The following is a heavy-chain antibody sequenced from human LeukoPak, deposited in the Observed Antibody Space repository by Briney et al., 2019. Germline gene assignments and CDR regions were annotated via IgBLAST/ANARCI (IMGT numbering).Heavy chain of an antibody. CDR2: ISRSGSTK. D-gene: IGHD2-15*01. J-gene: IGHJ6*03. V-gene: IGHV3-11*01. CDR3: ARVLRYCSGGNCYSGGLGYMDV. Sequence: GGSLRLSCAASGFTFSDYNMRWIRQAPGKGLEWVSSISRSGSTKYYADSVKGRFTISRDNAKNSLFLQMYSLRAEDTAVYYCARVLRYCSGGNCYSGGLGYMDVWGKGTTVTISS. CDR1: GFTFSDYN.